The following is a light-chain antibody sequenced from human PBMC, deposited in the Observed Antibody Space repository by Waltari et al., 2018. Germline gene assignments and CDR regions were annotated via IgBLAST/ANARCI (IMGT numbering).Light chain of an antibody. Sequence: DVVMTQSPLSLPVTLGQQASISCRSSQSLVHSDGKTYLNWFQQRPGQSPRRLNYKVFSLESWVPDRFVGSGTGTYFTLTSSRVEAYDVAVYYCVQATHWPLTCGQGTELEIK. CDR1: QSLVHSDGKTY. CDR3: VQATHWPLT. V-gene: IGKV2-30*02. J-gene: IGKJ1*01. CDR2: KVF.